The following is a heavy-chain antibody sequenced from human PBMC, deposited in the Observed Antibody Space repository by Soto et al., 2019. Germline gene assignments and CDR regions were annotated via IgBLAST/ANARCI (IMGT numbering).Heavy chain of an antibody. CDR2: ISAYNGNT. CDR1: GYTFTSYG. J-gene: IGHJ4*02. D-gene: IGHD6-6*01. V-gene: IGHV1-18*01. Sequence: QVPLVQSGAEVKKPGASVKDSCKASGYTFTSYGISWVRQAPGQGLEWMGWISAYNGNTNYAQKLQGRVTMTTDTSTRTAYMELRSMRSDDTAVYYCARNSSSSSAGAVRYWGQGTLVTVSS. CDR3: ARNSSSSSAGAVRY.